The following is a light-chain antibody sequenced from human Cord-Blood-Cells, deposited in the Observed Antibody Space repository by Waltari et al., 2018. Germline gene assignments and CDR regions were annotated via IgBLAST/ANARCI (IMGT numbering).Light chain of an antibody. CDR3: QQYGSSPLLT. Sequence: EIVLTQSPGPLSLSPGERATLSGRASQSVSSSYLAWYQQKPGQAPRLLIYGASSRATGIPDRFRGSGSGTDFTLTIRRLEPEDFAVYYCQQYGSSPLLTFGGGTKVEIK. CDR1: QSVSSSY. CDR2: GAS. J-gene: IGKJ4*01. V-gene: IGKV3-20*01.